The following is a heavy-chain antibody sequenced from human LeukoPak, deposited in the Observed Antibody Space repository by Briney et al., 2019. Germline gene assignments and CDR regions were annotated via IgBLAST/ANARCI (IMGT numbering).Heavy chain of an antibody. D-gene: IGHD1-14*01. CDR3: AREGGTGAFDI. CDR2: IYDSGST. Sequence: SETLSLTCTVSGGSISSHYWNWLRQPTGKGVEWIAYIYDSGSTNYHPALNSRVTISVDTSKNQFSLKLSSVTAADTAVYYCAREGGTGAFDIWGQGTMVTVSS. V-gene: IGHV4-59*11. CDR1: GGSISSHY. J-gene: IGHJ3*02.